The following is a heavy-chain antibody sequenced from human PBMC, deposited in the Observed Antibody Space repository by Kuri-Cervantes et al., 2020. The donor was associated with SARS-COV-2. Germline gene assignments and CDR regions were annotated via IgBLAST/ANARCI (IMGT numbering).Heavy chain of an antibody. J-gene: IGHJ6*02. CDR3: ARDRYCSSTSCYDVAHGMDV. V-gene: IGHV4-4*02. D-gene: IGHD2-2*01. CDR1: GGSISSSNW. CDR2: IYHSGST. Sequence: LRETLSLTCAVSGGSISSSNWWSWVRQPPGKGLEWIGEIYHSGSTNYNPSLKNRVTISVDKSKNQFSLKLSSVTAADTAVYYCARDRYCSSTSCYDVAHGMDVWGQGTTVTVSS.